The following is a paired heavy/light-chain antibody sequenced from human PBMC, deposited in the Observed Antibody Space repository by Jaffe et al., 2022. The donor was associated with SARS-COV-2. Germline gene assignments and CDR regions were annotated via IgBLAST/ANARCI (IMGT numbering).Light chain of an antibody. Sequence: QSALTQPASVSGSPGQSITISCTGTSSDVGGYNYVSWYQQHPGKAPKLMIYDVSNRPSGVSNRFSGSKSGNTASLTISGLQAEDEADYYCSSYTSSSTLVFGTGTTVTVL. J-gene: IGLJ1*01. CDR1: SSDVGGYNY. CDR2: DVS. V-gene: IGLV2-14*01. CDR3: SSYTSSSTLV.
Heavy chain of an antibody. Sequence: QVQLVESGGGLVKPGGSLRLSCAASGFTFSDYYMSWIRQAPGKGLEWVSYTSSGGNTIYYGDSVKGRFTISRDNAKNSLYLQMNSLRAEDTAVYYCARRGQPCYSYCMDIWGKGTAVTVSS. CDR2: TSSGGNTI. CDR3: ARRGQPCYSYCMDI. CDR1: GFTFSDYY. D-gene: IGHD2-2*01. V-gene: IGHV3-11*01. J-gene: IGHJ6*04.